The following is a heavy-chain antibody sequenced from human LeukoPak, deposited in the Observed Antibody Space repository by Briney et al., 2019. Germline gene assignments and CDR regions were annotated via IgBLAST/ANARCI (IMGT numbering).Heavy chain of an antibody. J-gene: IGHJ4*02. CDR1: GGSISGYY. CDR3: ARDPIGSGGTIDY. Sequence: PSETLPLTCAVYGGSISGYYWSWIRQPPGKGLEWIGYIYYGGSTNYNPSLKSRVTISVDTSKNQFSLKLSSVTAADTAIYFCARDPIGSGGTIDYWGQGTLVTVSS. V-gene: IGHV4-59*01. CDR2: IYYGGST. D-gene: IGHD6-19*01.